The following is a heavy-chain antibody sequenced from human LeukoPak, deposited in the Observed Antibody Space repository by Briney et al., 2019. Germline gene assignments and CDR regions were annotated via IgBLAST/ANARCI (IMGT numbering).Heavy chain of an antibody. J-gene: IGHJ6*02. CDR2: INPNSGGT. CDR1: GYTFTGYY. Sequence: GASVTVSFTASGYTFTGYYMHWVRQAPGQGLEWMGRINPNSGGTNYAQKFQGRVTMTRDTSIGTAYMELSRLRSDDTAVYYCARLRFLEWLNNYYYGMDVWGQGTTVTVSS. CDR3: ARLRFLEWLNNYYYGMDV. D-gene: IGHD3-3*01. V-gene: IGHV1-2*06.